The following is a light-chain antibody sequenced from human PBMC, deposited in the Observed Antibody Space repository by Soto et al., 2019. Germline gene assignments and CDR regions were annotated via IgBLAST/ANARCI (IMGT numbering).Light chain of an antibody. CDR3: QQYGGVPYT. V-gene: IGKV4-1*01. Sequence: DIVMTQSPDSLAVSLGERATIDCKSSQSLLYGGNDRNYLAWYQQKPGQSPKLLIYWASTREAGVPDRFTGSGSETHFTLTISSLQAEDVAVYYCQQYGGVPYTFGQGTKLEIK. J-gene: IGKJ2*01. CDR2: WAS. CDR1: QSLLYGGNDRNY.